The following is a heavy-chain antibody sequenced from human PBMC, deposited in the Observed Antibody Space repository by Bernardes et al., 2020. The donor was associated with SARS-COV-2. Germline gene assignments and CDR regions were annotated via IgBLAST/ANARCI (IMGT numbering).Heavy chain of an antibody. CDR3: AKESEIIAVAAENYFDY. CDR1: GFTFDNYA. J-gene: IGHJ4*02. D-gene: IGHD6-19*01. Sequence: GSLRPSCATSGFTFDNYAFSWVRQAPGKVLEWVSFLSGSCFTTYYTDSVKGRFTVSRDNSKTTLYLQMNSLRAEDTAVYYCAKESEIIAVAAENYFDYWGQGTLVTVSS. V-gene: IGHV3-23*01. CDR2: LSGSCFTT.